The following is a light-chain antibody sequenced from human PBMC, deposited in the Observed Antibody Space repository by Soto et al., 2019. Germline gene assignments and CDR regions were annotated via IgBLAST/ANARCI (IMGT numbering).Light chain of an antibody. V-gene: IGKV4-1*01. CDR1: HSVFYTSYNKDY. Sequence: DIVMTQSPDSLPVSLGAGATINCMTSHSVFYTSYNKDYLAWYQQKPGQPPKLLIYWASARDPGVPDRFRGSGSGTNFHLTLNSLQAQDVAAYFCQQYYSRQYTFGPGTKLEL. J-gene: IGKJ2*01. CDR2: WAS. CDR3: QQYYSRQYT.